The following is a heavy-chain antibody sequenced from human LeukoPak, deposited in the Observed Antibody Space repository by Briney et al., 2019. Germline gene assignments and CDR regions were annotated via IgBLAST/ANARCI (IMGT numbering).Heavy chain of an antibody. CDR1: GFTFNSFW. CDR2: IGSDGSIT. Sequence: GGSLRLSCAASGFTFNSFWMHWVRQAPEKGLVWVSRIGSDGSITSYADSVKGRFTISRDNSKNTLYLQMNSLRAEDTAVYYCARGGILTGYPSSGKRYYYYYMDVWGKGTTVTVSS. D-gene: IGHD3-9*01. V-gene: IGHV3-74*01. J-gene: IGHJ6*03. CDR3: ARGGILTGYPSSGKRYYYYYMDV.